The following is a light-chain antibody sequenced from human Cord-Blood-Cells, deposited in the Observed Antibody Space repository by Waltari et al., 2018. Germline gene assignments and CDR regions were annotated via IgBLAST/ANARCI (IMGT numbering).Light chain of an antibody. J-gene: IGKJ4*01. CDR1: QSVSSSY. V-gene: IGKV3-20*01. Sequence: EIALTQSPGTLSLSPGERATLPCRSSQSVSSSYLAWYQQKPGQAPRHLIYGASSRATGIPDRFSGSGSGTDFTLTISRLEPEDFAVYYCQQYGSSPPLTFGGGTKVEIK. CDR2: GAS. CDR3: QQYGSSPPLT.